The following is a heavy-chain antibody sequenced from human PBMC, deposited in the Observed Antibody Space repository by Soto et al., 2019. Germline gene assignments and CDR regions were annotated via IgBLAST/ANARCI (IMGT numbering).Heavy chain of an antibody. CDR3: ARDGGRHSGVIYY. CDR1: GGTFSSYS. J-gene: IGHJ4*02. CDR2: IIPIFGTA. D-gene: IGHD1-26*01. V-gene: IGHV1-69*01. Sequence: QVQLVQSGAEVKKPGSSVKVSCKASGGTFSSYSINWVRQAPGQGLEWMGEIIPIFGTANYAQKFQGRVTITADESTSTAYMELSSLRSEDTALYYCARDGGRHSGVIYYWGQGSLVIVSS.